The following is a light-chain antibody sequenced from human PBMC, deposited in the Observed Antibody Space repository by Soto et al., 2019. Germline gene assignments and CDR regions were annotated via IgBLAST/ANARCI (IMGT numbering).Light chain of an antibody. CDR1: QLISTH. V-gene: IGKV1-39*01. CDR2: AAS. Sequence: DIQMTQSPSSLSASVGDRVTISCRASQLISTHLNWYQQKPGKAPKLLIYAASSLQSGVPSRFSGGGSGTDFTLTISSLQPEDFATYYCQQSHLTPRTFGQGTKLQIK. CDR3: QQSHLTPRT. J-gene: IGKJ2*01.